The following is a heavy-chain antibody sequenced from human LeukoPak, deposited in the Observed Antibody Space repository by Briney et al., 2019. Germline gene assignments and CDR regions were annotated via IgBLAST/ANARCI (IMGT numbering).Heavy chain of an antibody. V-gene: IGHV3-53*05. CDR3: ARDTDKAVLLWFGELLRPYFDY. J-gene: IGHJ4*02. CDR2: IYSGGST. D-gene: IGHD3-10*01. CDR1: GFTVSSNY. Sequence: PGGSLRLSCAASGFTVSSNYMSWVRQAPGKGLEWVSVIYSGGSTYYADSVKGRFTISRDNSKNTLYLQMNSLRAEDTAVYYCARDTDKAVLLWFGELLRPYFDYWGQGTLVTVSS.